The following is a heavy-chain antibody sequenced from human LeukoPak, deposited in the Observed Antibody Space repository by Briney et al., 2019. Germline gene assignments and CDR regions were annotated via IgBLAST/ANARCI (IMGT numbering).Heavy chain of an antibody. D-gene: IGHD2-15*01. J-gene: IGHJ4*02. Sequence: GGSLRLSCAASGFTFSSYAMSWVRQAPGKGLEWVSAISGSGGSTYYADSVKGRFTISRDNSKNTLYPQMNSLRAEDTAVYYCAAHIVVVVENYFDYWGGEPLVTVSS. V-gene: IGHV3-23*01. CDR2: ISGSGGST. CDR1: GFTFSSYA. CDR3: AAHIVVVVENYFDY.